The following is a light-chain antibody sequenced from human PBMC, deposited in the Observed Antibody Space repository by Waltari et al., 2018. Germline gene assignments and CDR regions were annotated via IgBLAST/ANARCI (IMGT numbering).Light chain of an antibody. CDR1: QTALHRPYTKNY. V-gene: IGKV4-1*01. CDR2: WSS. CDR3: HQYSSTPWT. J-gene: IGKJ1*01. Sequence: DIVMTQSPASLAVSLGERATSHCTSSQTALHRPYTKNYVAWYQQKPGQPLKLLIYWSSTRESGVPDRFSGSGSGTDFTLTISSLQAEDVAVYYCHQYSSTPWTFGQGTKVEVK.